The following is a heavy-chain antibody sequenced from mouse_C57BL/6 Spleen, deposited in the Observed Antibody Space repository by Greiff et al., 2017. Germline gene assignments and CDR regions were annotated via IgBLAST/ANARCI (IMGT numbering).Heavy chain of an antibody. D-gene: IGHD3-1*01. J-gene: IGHJ3*01. V-gene: IGHV1-15*01. CDR2: IDPETGGT. CDR3: TRGGGYPGGFAD. CDR1: GYTFTDYE. Sequence: VKLMESGAELVRPGASVTLSCKASGYTFTDYEMHWVQQAPVNGLEWIGTIDPETGGTAYHQKFKGKAILTADKSSSTAYLELRSLTSEDSAVYYCTRGGGYPGGFADWGQGTLVTVSA.